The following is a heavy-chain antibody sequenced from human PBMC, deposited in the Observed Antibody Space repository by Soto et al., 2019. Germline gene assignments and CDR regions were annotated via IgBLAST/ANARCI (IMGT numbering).Heavy chain of an antibody. J-gene: IGHJ3*02. D-gene: IGHD3-3*01. CDR1: GYTFTSYA. CDR3: ARDQFTIFGVVIIPDAFDI. CDR2: INAGNGNT. V-gene: IGHV1-3*01. Sequence: ASVKVSCKASGYTFTSYAMHWVRQAPGQRLEWMGWINAGNGNTKYSQKFQGRVTITRDTSASTAYMELSSLRSEDTAVYYCARDQFTIFGVVIIPDAFDIWGQGTMVTVSS.